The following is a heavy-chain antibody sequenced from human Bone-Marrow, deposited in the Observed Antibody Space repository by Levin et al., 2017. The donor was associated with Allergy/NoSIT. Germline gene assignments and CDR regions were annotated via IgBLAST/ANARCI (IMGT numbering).Heavy chain of an antibody. CDR3: ARDRIVPGYCSGGTCYSLTFDM. J-gene: IGHJ3*02. D-gene: IGHD2-15*01. V-gene: IGHV3-7*01. CDR2: INTDGSEK. Sequence: GGSLRLSCEASEFTFGSYWMSWVRQAPGKGLEWVANINTDGSEKNYVDSVKGRFTISRNNAKNSLYLQLNSLRGEDTALYYCARDRIVPGYCSGGTCYSLTFDMWGQGTMVTVSS. CDR1: EFTFGSYW.